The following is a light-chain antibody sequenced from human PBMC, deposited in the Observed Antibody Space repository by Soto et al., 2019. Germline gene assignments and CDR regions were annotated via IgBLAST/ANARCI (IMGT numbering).Light chain of an antibody. CDR2: DVS. Sequence: QSALTQPASVSGSPGQSITISCTGTSSDVGGYNYVSWYQQHPGKAPKLMIYDVSNRPSGVSNSFSGSKSGNTASLTISGLKAEDEADYYFSTYTSSSTLVFGGRTKLTVL. V-gene: IGLV2-14*01. J-gene: IGLJ2*01. CDR3: STYTSSSTLV. CDR1: SSDVGGYNY.